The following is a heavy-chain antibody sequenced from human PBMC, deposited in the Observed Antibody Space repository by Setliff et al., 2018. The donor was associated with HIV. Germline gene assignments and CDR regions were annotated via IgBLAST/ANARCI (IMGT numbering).Heavy chain of an antibody. V-gene: IGHV4-34*01. CDR3: AREGLPTPYYFDY. Sequence: PSETLSLTCAVDGGSFSGYYWSWIRQPPGKGLEWIGEINHSGSTNYNPSLKSRVTISVDTSKNQFSLRLTSVTAADTAVYYCAREGLPTPYYFDYWGQGTLVTVSS. CDR2: INHSGST. CDR1: GGSFSGYY. J-gene: IGHJ4*02.